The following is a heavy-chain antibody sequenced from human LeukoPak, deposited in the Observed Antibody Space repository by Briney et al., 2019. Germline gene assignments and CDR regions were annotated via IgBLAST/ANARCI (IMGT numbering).Heavy chain of an antibody. CDR3: ASLGSLRDPRRYYCGMDV. CDR2: ISAYNGNT. CDR1: GYTFTSCG. J-gene: IGHJ6*02. Sequence: ASVKVSCKASGYTFTSCGISWVRQAPGQGLEWMGWISAYNGNTNYAQKLQGRVTMTTDTSTSTAYMELRSLRSDDTAVYYCASLGSLRDPRRYYCGMDVWGQGTTVTVSS. V-gene: IGHV1-18*01. D-gene: IGHD3-10*01.